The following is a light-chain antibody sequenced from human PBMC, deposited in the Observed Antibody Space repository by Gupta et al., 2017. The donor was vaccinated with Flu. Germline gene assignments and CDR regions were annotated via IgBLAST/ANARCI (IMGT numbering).Light chain of an antibody. CDR3: QQYDDWPPT. J-gene: IGKJ3*01. V-gene: IGKV3-15*01. Sequence: ILMTQSPATLSVSPGERATLSCWASRSVGSHLAWYQQRAGQAPRLLISDASTRATGVPARFSGGKSGSEFTLTISGLQSEDFAVYYCQQYDDWPPTFGHGTRVDIK. CDR2: DAS. CDR1: RSVGSH.